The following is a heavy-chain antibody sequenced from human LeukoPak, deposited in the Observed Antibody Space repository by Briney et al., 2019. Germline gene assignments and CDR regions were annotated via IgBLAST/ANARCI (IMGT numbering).Heavy chain of an antibody. CDR2: ISGSGGST. Sequence: PGGSLRLSCAASGFTFSSYAMSWVRQAPGKGLEWVSAISGSGGSTYYADSVKGRFTISRDNSKNTLYLQMNSLRAEDTAVYYCARDLLGFLDSWILDYWGQGTLVTVSS. J-gene: IGHJ4*02. V-gene: IGHV3-23*01. D-gene: IGHD5-18*01. CDR3: ARDLLGFLDSWILDY. CDR1: GFTFSSYA.